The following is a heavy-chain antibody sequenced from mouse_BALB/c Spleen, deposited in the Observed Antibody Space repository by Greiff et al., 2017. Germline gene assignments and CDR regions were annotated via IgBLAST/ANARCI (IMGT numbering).Heavy chain of an antibody. D-gene: IGHD2-4*01. J-gene: IGHJ4*01. CDR1: GFTFSDYY. CDR3: ARSTMITTNYAMDY. CDR2: ISDGGSYT. V-gene: IGHV5-4*02. Sequence: EVQGVESGGGLVKPGGSLKLSCAASGFTFSDYYMYWVRQTPEKRLEWVATISDGGSYTYYPDSVKGRFTISRDNAKNNLYLQMSSLKSEDTAMYYCARSTMITTNYAMDYWGQGTSVTVSS.